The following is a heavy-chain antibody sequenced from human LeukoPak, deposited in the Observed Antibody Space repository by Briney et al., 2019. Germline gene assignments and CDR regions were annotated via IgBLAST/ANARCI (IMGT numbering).Heavy chain of an antibody. D-gene: IGHD3-3*01. J-gene: IGHJ4*02. Sequence: GGSLRLSCAASGFSFSNYGMHWVRQPPGKGLEWMAFIRYDGSNKHYADSVKGRFSISRDNSKTTLYLQMNSLRPEDTAVYYCAKDFPSRDNFWSGYYTDFDYWGQGTLVTVSS. CDR3: AKDFPSRDNFWSGYYTDFDY. V-gene: IGHV3-30*02. CDR2: IRYDGSNK. CDR1: GFSFSNYG.